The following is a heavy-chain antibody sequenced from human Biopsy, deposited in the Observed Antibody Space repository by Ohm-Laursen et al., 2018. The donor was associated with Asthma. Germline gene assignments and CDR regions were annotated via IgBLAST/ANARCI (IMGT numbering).Heavy chain of an antibody. Sequence: VKISCKSSGGTFSTFGISWVRQAPGQGLERMGRIIPFYGTATYAQNFQGRLTLTADESTSTAYMELISLRSEDTAVYFCARDYDGDYVQRHLPLAYWGQGTLVTVSS. J-gene: IGHJ4*02. CDR2: IIPFYGTA. D-gene: IGHD4-17*01. CDR1: GGTFSTFG. V-gene: IGHV1-69*13. CDR3: ARDYDGDYVQRHLPLAY.